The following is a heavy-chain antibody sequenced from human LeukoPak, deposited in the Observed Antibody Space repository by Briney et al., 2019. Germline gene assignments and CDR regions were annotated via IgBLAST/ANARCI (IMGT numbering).Heavy chain of an antibody. CDR2: TSYDGGDK. V-gene: IGHV3-30*03. CDR1: GFTFSTYA. D-gene: IGHD3-9*01. Sequence: PGGSLRLSCAASGFTFSTYAIHWVRQAPGKGLEWVAVTSYDGGDKYYADSVKGRFTISRDNSKNTVSLEMNSLRAEDTAVYYCARAGFFDILTGYYQTQYYYPMDVWGRGSTVTAS. CDR3: ARAGFFDILTGYYQTQYYYPMDV. J-gene: IGHJ6*02.